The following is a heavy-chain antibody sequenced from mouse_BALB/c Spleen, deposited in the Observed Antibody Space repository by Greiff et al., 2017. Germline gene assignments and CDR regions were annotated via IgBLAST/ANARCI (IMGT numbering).Heavy chain of an antibody. Sequence: EVKLLESGGGLVQPGGSLKLSCAASGFDFSRYWMSWVRQAPGKGLEWIGEINPDSSTINYTPSLKDKFIISRDNAKNTLYLQMSKVRSEDTALYYCARPSRYYGNSFAYWGQGTLVTVSA. D-gene: IGHD2-1*01. V-gene: IGHV4-1*02. CDR3: ARPSRYYGNSFAY. CDR1: GFDFSRYW. J-gene: IGHJ3*01. CDR2: INPDSSTI.